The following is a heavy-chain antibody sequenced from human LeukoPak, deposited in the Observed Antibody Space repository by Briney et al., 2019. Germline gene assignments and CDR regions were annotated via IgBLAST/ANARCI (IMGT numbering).Heavy chain of an antibody. CDR3: ARISFNPDY. Sequence: SETLSLTCSVSGYSISRGYHWAWVRQPPGKGLEWIGSVHHSGATYYNPSLNSRLTISAYTSKNQFSLKMDSVTAAETAVYYCARISFNPDYWGQGTLVSVSS. CDR1: GYSISRGYH. D-gene: IGHD1-14*01. V-gene: IGHV4-38-2*02. CDR2: VHHSGAT. J-gene: IGHJ4*02.